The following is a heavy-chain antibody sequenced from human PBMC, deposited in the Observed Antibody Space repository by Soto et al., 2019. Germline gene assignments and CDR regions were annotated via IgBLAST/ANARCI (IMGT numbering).Heavy chain of an antibody. J-gene: IGHJ4*02. CDR3: ARWSGYADA. D-gene: IGHD4-17*01. V-gene: IGHV3-23*01. CDR2: LSGGGANT. Sequence: SGGSLRLSCAASGFSFSTYSMAWVRQAAGKGPQWVSGLSGGGANTFYIDSVRGRFTISVDNSKNTVYLQMDSLRADDTAVYYCARWSGYADAWGQGTLVTVYS. CDR1: GFSFSTYS.